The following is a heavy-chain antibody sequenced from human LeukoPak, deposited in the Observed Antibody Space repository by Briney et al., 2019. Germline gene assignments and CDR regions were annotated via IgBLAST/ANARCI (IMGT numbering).Heavy chain of an antibody. CDR3: ASIDQVETTMGGYYFDY. V-gene: IGHV4-59*01. CDR2: IYYSGST. CDR1: GDSISNFY. J-gene: IGHJ4*02. D-gene: IGHD5-18*01. Sequence: TSETLSLTCTVSGDSISNFYWSWIRQPPGKGLEWLGYIYYSGSTNYNPSLKSRVTISVDTSKNQFALKLSSVTAADTAVYYCASIDQVETTMGGYYFDYWGQGTLVTVSS.